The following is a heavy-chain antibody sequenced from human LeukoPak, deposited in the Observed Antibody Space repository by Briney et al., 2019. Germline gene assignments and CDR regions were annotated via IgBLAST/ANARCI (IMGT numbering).Heavy chain of an antibody. CDR1: GFTFSSYW. J-gene: IGHJ4*02. CDR2: INSDGSST. CDR3: ARGYYDTSGFYLGY. V-gene: IGHV3-74*01. Sequence: GSLRLSCAASGFTFSSYWMHWVRQAPGKGLVWVSRINSDGSSTSYADSVKGRFTISRDNAKNTLYLQMNSLRAEDTAVYYCARGYYDTSGFYLGYWGQGTLVTVSS. D-gene: IGHD3-22*01.